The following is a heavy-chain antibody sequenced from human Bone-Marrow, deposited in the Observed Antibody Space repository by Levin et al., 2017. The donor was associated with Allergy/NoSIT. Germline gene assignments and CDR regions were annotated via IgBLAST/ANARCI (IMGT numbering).Heavy chain of an antibody. Sequence: GGSLRLSCAASGFTFHSSGMHWVRQAPGKGLEWVASIWYDGKYKYYADSVKGRFTISKDTSKNLLSLQMNNLRGEDTAVYYCARDFARGTSGSLDYWGQGTLVNVSA. CDR1: GFTFHSSG. CDR2: IWYDGKYK. D-gene: IGHD3-10*01. J-gene: IGHJ4*02. V-gene: IGHV3-33*01. CDR3: ARDFARGTSGSLDY.